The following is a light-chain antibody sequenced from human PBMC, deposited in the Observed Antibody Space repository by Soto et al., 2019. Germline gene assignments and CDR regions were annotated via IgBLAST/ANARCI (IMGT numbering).Light chain of an antibody. J-gene: IGLJ1*01. V-gene: IGLV2-18*02. CDR3: SSYTSSNTYV. CDR2: DVS. Sequence: QSVLTQPPSVSGSPGQSVTISCTGTSSDVGSYNRVSWYQQPPGTAPKLMIYDVSNRPSGVPDRFSGSKSGNTASLTISGLQAEDEADYYCSSYTSSNTYVFGTVTKVTVL. CDR1: SSDVGSYNR.